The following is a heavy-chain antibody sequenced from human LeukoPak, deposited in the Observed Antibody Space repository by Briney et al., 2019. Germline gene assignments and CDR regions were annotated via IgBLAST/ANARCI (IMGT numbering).Heavy chain of an antibody. J-gene: IGHJ3*02. Sequence: GESLKISCKGSGYSFTSYWIGWVRQLPGKGLEWMGIIYPGDSDTRYSPSFQGQVTISADKSISTAYLQWSSLKASDTAMYYCARREKGIVGATWAFDIWGQGTMVTVSS. CDR1: GYSFTSYW. CDR3: ARREKGIVGATWAFDI. D-gene: IGHD1-26*01. V-gene: IGHV5-51*01. CDR2: IYPGDSDT.